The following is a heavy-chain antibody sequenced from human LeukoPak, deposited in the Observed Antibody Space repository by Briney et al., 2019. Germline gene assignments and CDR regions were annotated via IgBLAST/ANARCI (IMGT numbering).Heavy chain of an antibody. CDR1: GFTVRTNY. CDR2: IYSGGST. V-gene: IGHV3-53*01. CDR3: AGQYSSSYYFDY. Sequence: GGSLRPSCAASGFTVRTNYMSWVRQAPGKGLEWVSVIYSGGSTYYADSVKGRFTISRDNSKNTLYLQMNSLRAEDTAVYYCAGQYSSSYYFDYWGQGTLVTVYS. D-gene: IGHD6-13*01. J-gene: IGHJ4*02.